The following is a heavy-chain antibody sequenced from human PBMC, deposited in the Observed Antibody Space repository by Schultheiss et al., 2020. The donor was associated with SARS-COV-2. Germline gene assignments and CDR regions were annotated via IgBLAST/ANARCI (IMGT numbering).Heavy chain of an antibody. J-gene: IGHJ3*01. CDR2: ISNRGST. CDR3: ARDLRGLVDAFDV. Sequence: SETLSLTCTVSGGSVSSGASCWTWIRQHPGKGLEWIGHISNRGSTYYNPSLKSRVNISLDTSKNQFSLEVTSVITADTAVYYCARDLRGLVDAFDVWGQGTTVTVSS. V-gene: IGHV4-31*03. D-gene: IGHD3/OR15-3a*01. CDR1: GGSVSSGASC.